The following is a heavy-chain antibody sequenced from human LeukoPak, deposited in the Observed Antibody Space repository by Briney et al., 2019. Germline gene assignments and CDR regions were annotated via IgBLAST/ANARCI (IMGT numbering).Heavy chain of an antibody. J-gene: IGHJ6*03. Sequence: GGSLRLSCAASGFTSSTSIMSWVRQAPGKGLEWVSYITSSSSPIYYADSVKGRFTISRDNAKNSLYLQLNSLRAEDTAVYYCARWGFPIYYYYMDVRGKGTTVTISS. CDR2: ITSSSSPI. V-gene: IGHV3-48*01. D-gene: IGHD3-16*01. CDR1: GFTSSTSI. CDR3: ARWGFPIYYYYMDV.